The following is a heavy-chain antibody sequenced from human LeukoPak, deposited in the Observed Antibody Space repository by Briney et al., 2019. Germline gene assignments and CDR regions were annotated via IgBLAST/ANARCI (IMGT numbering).Heavy chain of an antibody. CDR3: AKDPAYYYYMDV. V-gene: IGHV3-23*01. CDR1: GFTFSSYA. J-gene: IGHJ6*03. Sequence: GGSLRLSCAVSGFTFSSYAMSWVRQAPGKGLEWVSAISGSGGSTYYADSVKGRFTISRDNSKNTLYLQMNSLRAEDTAVYYCAKDPAYYYYMDVWGKGTTVTVSS. CDR2: ISGSGGST.